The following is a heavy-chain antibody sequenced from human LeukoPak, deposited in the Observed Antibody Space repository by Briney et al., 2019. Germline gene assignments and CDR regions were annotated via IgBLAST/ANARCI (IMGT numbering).Heavy chain of an antibody. Sequence: AGSLRLSRAASGFTFSSYGMHWVRQAPGKGLEWVAFIRYDGSNKYYADSVKGRFTISRDNSKNTLYLQMNSLRAEDTAVYYCAKGFWSVVVVAAIPDAFDIWGQGTMVTVSS. CDR2: IRYDGSNK. CDR3: AKGFWSVVVVAAIPDAFDI. V-gene: IGHV3-30*02. J-gene: IGHJ3*02. CDR1: GFTFSSYG. D-gene: IGHD2-15*01.